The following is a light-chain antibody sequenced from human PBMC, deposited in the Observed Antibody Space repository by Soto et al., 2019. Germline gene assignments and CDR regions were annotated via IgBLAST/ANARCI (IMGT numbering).Light chain of an antibody. J-gene: IGKJ4*02. Sequence: ILMTQSPATLSVSPGETPTLSCRASQSVSSNLAWYQQKPGQAPWLLIYGASTRATGIPARFSGSGSGTEFTLTIGSLQSEDFAVYYCQPYNNWPRTFGGGTKVDIK. CDR2: GAS. V-gene: IGKV3-15*01. CDR1: QSVSSN. CDR3: QPYNNWPRT.